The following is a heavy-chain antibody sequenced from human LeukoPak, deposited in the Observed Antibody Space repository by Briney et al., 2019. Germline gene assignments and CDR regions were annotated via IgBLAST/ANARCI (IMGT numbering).Heavy chain of an antibody. J-gene: IGHJ6*02. V-gene: IGHV1-18*04. CDR3: ARDSPPPPTYYDFWSGYYFRGGDYYYGMDV. Sequence: ASVKVSCKASGYTFTGYYMHWVRQAPGQGLEWMGWISAYNGNTNYAQKLQGRVTMTTDTSTSTAYMELRSLRSDDTAVYYCARDSPPPPTYYDFWSGYYFRGGDYYYGMDVWGQGTTVTVSS. CDR1: GYTFTGYY. D-gene: IGHD3-3*01. CDR2: ISAYNGNT.